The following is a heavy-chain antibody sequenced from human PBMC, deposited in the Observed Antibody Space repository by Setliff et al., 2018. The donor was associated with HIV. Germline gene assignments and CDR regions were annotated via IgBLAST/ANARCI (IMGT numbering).Heavy chain of an antibody. V-gene: IGHV1-8*01. J-gene: IGHJ6*03. CDR3: ASGKGVGGVIITGGLDV. CDR2: MNPNTGVA. CDR1: GHTFSNSD. Sequence: ASVKVSCKASGHTFSNSDIHWVRRATGQGLEWMGWMNPNTGVAGSALKFQGRVTMTRDTSISTAYMELSSLTSEDPAVYWVASGKGVGGVIITGGLDVWGKGTTVTVS. D-gene: IGHD3-10*01.